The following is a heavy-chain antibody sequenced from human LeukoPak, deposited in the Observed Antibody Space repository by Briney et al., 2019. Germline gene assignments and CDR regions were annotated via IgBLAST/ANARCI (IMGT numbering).Heavy chain of an antibody. CDR1: GFTLSSYE. CDR2: ISSSGSTI. Sequence: AGGSLRLPCAASGFTLSSYEMNWVRQAPGKGLEWVSYISSSGSTIYYADSVKGRFTISRDNAKDSLYLQMNSLRAEDTAVYYCARERQWLLRVGAFDLWGQGTMVTVSS. CDR3: ARERQWLLRVGAFDL. D-gene: IGHD3-22*01. J-gene: IGHJ3*01. V-gene: IGHV3-48*03.